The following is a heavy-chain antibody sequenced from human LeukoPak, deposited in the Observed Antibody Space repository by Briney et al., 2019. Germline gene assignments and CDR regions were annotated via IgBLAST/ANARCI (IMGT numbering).Heavy chain of an antibody. CDR1: GFTFSSYE. D-gene: IGHD6-13*01. Sequence: GGSLRLSCAASGFTFSSYEMNWVRQAPGKGLEWVSYISSSGSTIYYADSAKGRFTISRDNAKNSLYLQMNSLRAEDTAVYYCARQEEYRSSWYSHPGQSDYWGQGTLVTVSS. J-gene: IGHJ4*02. CDR3: ARQEEYRSSWYSHPGQSDY. V-gene: IGHV3-48*03. CDR2: ISSSGSTI.